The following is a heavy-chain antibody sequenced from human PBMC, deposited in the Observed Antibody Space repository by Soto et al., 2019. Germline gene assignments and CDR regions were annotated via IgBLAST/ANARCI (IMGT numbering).Heavy chain of an antibody. CDR2: ISGSGGST. D-gene: IGHD3-22*01. V-gene: IGHV3-23*01. J-gene: IGHJ5*02. CDR3: AKDLLRFSSGYSLRFDP. CDR1: GFTFSSYA. Sequence: PGGSLRLSCAASGFTFSSYAMSWVRQAPGKGLEWVSAISGSGGSTYYADSVKGRFTISRDNSKNTLYLQMNSLRAEDTAVYYCAKDLLRFSSGYSLRFDPWGQGTLVTVSS.